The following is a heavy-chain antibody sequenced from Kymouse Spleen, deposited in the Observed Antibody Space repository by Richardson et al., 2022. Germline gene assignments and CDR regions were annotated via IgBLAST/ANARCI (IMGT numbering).Heavy chain of an antibody. J-gene: IGHJ6*02. CDR3: ARQGDNWNYPYYYYYGMDV. Sequence: QLQLQESGPGLVKPSETLSLTCTVSGGSISSSSYYWGWIRQPPGKGLEWIGSIYYSGSTYYNPSLKSRVTISVDTSKNQFSLKLSSVTAADTAVYYCARQGDNWNYPYYYYYGMDVWGQGTTVTVSS. CDR2: IYYSGST. V-gene: IGHV4-39*01. D-gene: IGHD1-7*01. CDR1: GGSISSSSYY.